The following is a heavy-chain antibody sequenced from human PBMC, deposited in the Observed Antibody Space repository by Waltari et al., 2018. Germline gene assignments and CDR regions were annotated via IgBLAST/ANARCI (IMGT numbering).Heavy chain of an antibody. CDR3: AKPLYTSGWHGYET. J-gene: IGHJ5*02. CDR2: INDGGIT. CDR1: GGSFRAYY. D-gene: IGHD3-22*01. Sequence: QVQLQQWGAGQLKPAETLSLTCAVSGGSFRAYYWAWIRQRPGKGLEWIVEINDGGITNTNPSLKSRVTISVDTSKNQFSRRLTSVTGADTAVYYCAKPLYTSGWHGYETWGPGNLVTVSS. V-gene: IGHV4-34*02.